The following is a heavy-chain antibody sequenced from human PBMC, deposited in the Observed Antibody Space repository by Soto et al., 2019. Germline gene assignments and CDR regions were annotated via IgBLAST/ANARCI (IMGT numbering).Heavy chain of an antibody. CDR2: IYYSGSP. CDR1: GGSINNYY. Sequence: QVQLQESGPGLVKPSETLSLTCSVSGGSINNYYCSWIRQPPGKGLEWIGYIYYSGSPNYNPSLKGRVTISVDTSKNQFSLNLSSVTAAHTAVYYCARAGAATLSDYWGQGTLVTVSS. V-gene: IGHV4-59*01. D-gene: IGHD2-15*01. J-gene: IGHJ4*02. CDR3: ARAGAATLSDY.